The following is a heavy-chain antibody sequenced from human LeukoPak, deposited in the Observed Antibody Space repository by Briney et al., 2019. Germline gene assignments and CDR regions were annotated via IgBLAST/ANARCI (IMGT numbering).Heavy chain of an antibody. CDR2: IRYDGSNK. CDR3: AKDALGIVVVPAASIDY. V-gene: IGHV3-30*02. CDR1: GFTFSSYG. Sequence: GGSLRLSCAASGFTFSSYGMHWVRQAPGNGLEWVAFIRYDGSNKYYADSVKGRVTISRDNSKNTLYLQMNSLRAEDTAVYYCAKDALGIVVVPAASIDYWGQGTLVTVSS. D-gene: IGHD2-2*01. J-gene: IGHJ4*02.